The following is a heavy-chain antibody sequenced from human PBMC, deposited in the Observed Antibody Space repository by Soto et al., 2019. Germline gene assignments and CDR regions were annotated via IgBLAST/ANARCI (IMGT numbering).Heavy chain of an antibody. D-gene: IGHD3-10*01. J-gene: IGHJ5*02. Sequence: SETLSLTCTVSGGSISGYYCSWIGQPPGKGLEWIGYIYYTGNTIYNPSLNSRVTMSVDTSKNQFSLHLNYVTAADTAVYYCARGGASSKWLDPWGQGTLVTVSS. CDR3: ARGGASSKWLDP. V-gene: IGHV4-59*01. CDR1: GGSISGYY. CDR2: IYYTGNT.